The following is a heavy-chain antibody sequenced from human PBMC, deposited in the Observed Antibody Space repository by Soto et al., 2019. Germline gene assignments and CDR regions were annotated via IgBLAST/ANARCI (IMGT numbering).Heavy chain of an antibody. Sequence: SETLSLTCTVSGGSISSCDYYWSWIRQPPGKGLEWIGYIYYSGSTYYNPSLKSRVTISVDTSKNQFSLKLSSVTAADTAVYYCARATDYYGSGSHDYWGQGTLVTVSS. V-gene: IGHV4-30-4*01. J-gene: IGHJ4*02. CDR3: ARATDYYGSGSHDY. D-gene: IGHD3-10*01. CDR1: GGSISSCDYY. CDR2: IYYSGST.